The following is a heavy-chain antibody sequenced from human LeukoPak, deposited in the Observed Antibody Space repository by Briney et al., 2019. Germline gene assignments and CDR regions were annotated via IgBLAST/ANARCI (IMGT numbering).Heavy chain of an antibody. CDR2: IKSKINGGAI. V-gene: IGHV3-15*01. D-gene: IGHD2-15*01. CDR1: GLIFTKAW. CDR3: TTGPGYGSGDTCGF. J-gene: IGHJ4*01. Sequence: PGGSLRLSCTASGLIFTKAWMSWVRQAPGKGLEWVGRIKSKINGGAIDYAAPVKGRFTISRDDSENTLYLQMDSLKTEDTAVYYCTTGPGYGSGDTCGFWGQGTLATVSS.